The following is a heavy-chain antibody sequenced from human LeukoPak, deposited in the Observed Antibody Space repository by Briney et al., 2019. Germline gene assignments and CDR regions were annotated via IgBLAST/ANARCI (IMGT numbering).Heavy chain of an antibody. D-gene: IGHD3-22*01. CDR2: IYSGGST. J-gene: IGHJ3*02. V-gene: IGHV3-53*01. CDR1: GFTVSSNY. Sequence: GGSLRLSCAASGFTVSSNYMSWVRQAPGKGLEWVSVIYSGGSTYYADSVKGRFTISRDNSKNTLYLQMNSLRAEDTAVYYCANTMIVVVSAFDIWGQGTMVTVSS. CDR3: ANTMIVVVSAFDI.